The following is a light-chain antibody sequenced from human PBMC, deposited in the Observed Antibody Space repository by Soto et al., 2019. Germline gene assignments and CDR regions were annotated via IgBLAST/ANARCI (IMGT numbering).Light chain of an antibody. J-gene: IGLJ1*01. CDR2: EVT. CDR1: SSDVGGHNY. Sequence: QSALTQPASVSGSPGQSITISCTGTSSDVGGHNYVSWYQQHPGKAPKLMIYEVTNRPSGVSNRFSGFKSGNTASLTISGLQAEDEADYYCCSYTSSVTYVFGTGTKVTVL. CDR3: CSYTSSVTYV. V-gene: IGLV2-14*01.